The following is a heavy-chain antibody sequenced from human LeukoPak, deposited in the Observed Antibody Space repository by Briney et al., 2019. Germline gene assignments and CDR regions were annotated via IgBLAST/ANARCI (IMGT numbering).Heavy chain of an antibody. CDR3: AKERWEPPFDYYGMDV. CDR2: IIPIFGPA. J-gene: IGHJ6*02. V-gene: IGHV1-69*13. D-gene: IGHD1-26*01. Sequence: SVKVSCKASGGTSSNYAIHWVRQAPGQGLEWMGGIIPIFGPANSAQKFQGRVTFTAGESTSTPSMELRSLTSEDTAVYYCAKERWEPPFDYYGMDVWGQGTTVIVSS. CDR1: GGTSSNYA.